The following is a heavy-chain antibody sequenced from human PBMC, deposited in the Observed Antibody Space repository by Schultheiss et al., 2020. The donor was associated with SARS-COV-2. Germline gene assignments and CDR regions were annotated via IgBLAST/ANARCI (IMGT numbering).Heavy chain of an antibody. CDR2: INHSGST. CDR1: GGSLSGYY. J-gene: IGHJ3*01. CDR3: ARWGSGLRFLEWSQNVDALDV. V-gene: IGHV4-34*01. Sequence: SETLSLTCAVYGGSLSGYYWSWIRQPPGKGLEWIGEINHSGSTNYNPSLKSRLTISVDTSKNQFSLNLTSVTAADTAVYFCARWGSGLRFLEWSQNVDALDVWGQGTMVTVSS. D-gene: IGHD3-3*01.